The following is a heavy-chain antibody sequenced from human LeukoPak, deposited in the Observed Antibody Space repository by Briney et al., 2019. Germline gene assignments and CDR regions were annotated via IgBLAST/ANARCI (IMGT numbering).Heavy chain of an antibody. V-gene: IGHV4-34*12. Sequence: KPSETLSLTCAVHGGSFSDYYWSWIRQPPGKGLEWIGEIFHRGGPNYKPSLKSRVTISVDTSESQFSLNLSSVAATDSAVYFCTGSSRSTRYYFDSWGQGILVTVSS. CDR1: GGSFSDYY. J-gene: IGHJ4*02. CDR3: TGSSRSTRYYFDS. CDR2: IFHRGGP. D-gene: IGHD6-6*01.